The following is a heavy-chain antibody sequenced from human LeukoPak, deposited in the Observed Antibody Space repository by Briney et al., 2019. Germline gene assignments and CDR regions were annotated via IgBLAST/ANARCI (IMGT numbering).Heavy chain of an antibody. CDR3: VKDIQLST. CDR2: KSYDGSNQ. CDR1: GSTFSSYG. J-gene: IGHJ3*01. D-gene: IGHD5-24*01. V-gene: IGHV3-30*18. Sequence: PGGSLRLSCAASGSTFSSYGMHWVRQAPGKGLEWVAVKSYDGSNQYYADSVKGRFTISRDNFNHTLSLQMNSLRVEDTAIYYCVKDIQLSTWGLGTMVTVSS.